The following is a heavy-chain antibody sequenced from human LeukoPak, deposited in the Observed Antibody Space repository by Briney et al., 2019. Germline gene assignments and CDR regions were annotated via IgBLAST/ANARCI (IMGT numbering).Heavy chain of an antibody. V-gene: IGHV1-2*02. J-gene: IGHJ4*02. CDR1: GYTFTGYY. CDR3: AKTMVRGVITEIIDY. CDR2: INPNSGGT. Sequence: ASVKVSCKASGYTFTGYYMHWVRQAPGQGLEWMGWINPNSGGTNYAQKFQGRVTMTRDTSISTAYMELSRLRSDDTAVYYCAKTMVRGVITEIIDYWGQGTLVTVSS. D-gene: IGHD3-10*01.